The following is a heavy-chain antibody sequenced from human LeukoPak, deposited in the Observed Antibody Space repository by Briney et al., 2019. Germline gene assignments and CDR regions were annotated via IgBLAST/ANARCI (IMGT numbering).Heavy chain of an antibody. D-gene: IGHD2-2*01. J-gene: IGHJ6*02. CDR2: FSANNGNT. CDR1: GDAFTSYG. V-gene: IGHV1-18*01. Sequence: ASVKVSCKASGDAFTSYGISWVRQAPGHGLDWIGSFSANNGNTNYAQKLQGRVTMTTDTSTSTAYMELRSLRSDDTAVYYCARDLGCSSTSCYYYYYYGMDVWGQGTTVTVSS. CDR3: ARDLGCSSTSCYYYYYYGMDV.